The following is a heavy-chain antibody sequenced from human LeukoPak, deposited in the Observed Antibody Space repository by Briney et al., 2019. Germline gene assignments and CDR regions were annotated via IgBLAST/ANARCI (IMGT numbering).Heavy chain of an antibody. CDR2: ISYDGSDK. V-gene: IGHV3-30-3*01. J-gene: IGHJ5*02. D-gene: IGHD6-6*01. CDR3: ARDAPYSSSTFDP. Sequence: PGRSLRLSCAASGFTFSSYAMHWVRQAPGKGLEWVAVISYDGSDKYYADSVKGRFTISRDNSKNTLYLQMNSLRSDDTAVYYCARDAPYSSSTFDPWGQGTLVTVSS. CDR1: GFTFSSYA.